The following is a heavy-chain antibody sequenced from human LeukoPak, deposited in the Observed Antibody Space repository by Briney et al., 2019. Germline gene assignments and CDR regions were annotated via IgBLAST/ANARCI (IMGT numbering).Heavy chain of an antibody. Sequence: PSETLSLTCAVYGGSFCSYYWSWIRQPPGKGLEWIGDINHSGSTNYNPSLKSRVTISVDTSKNQFSLKLSSVTAADTAVYYCARVRGQWLWAPYYFDYWGQGTLVTVSS. D-gene: IGHD6-19*01. J-gene: IGHJ4*02. CDR3: ARVRGQWLWAPYYFDY. CDR1: GGSFCSYY. V-gene: IGHV4-34*01. CDR2: INHSGST.